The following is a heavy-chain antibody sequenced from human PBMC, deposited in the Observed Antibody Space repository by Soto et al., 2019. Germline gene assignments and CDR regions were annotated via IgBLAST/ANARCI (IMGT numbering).Heavy chain of an antibody. Sequence: GGSLRLSXAASGFTFSSYAMSWVRQAPGKGLEWASAISGSGGSTYYADSVKGRFTISRDNSKNTLYLQMNSLRAEDTAVYYCAKGGTRGYYYYGMDVWGQGTTVTVSS. CDR3: AKGGTRGYYYYGMDV. V-gene: IGHV3-23*01. CDR1: GFTFSSYA. J-gene: IGHJ6*02. D-gene: IGHD3-10*01. CDR2: ISGSGGST.